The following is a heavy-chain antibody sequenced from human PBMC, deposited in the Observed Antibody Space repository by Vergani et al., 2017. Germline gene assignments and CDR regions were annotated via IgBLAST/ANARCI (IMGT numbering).Heavy chain of an antibody. CDR3: APRRPYCSGGSCYNADYCMDV. Sequence: QVQLQQWGAGLLKPSETLSLTCAVYGRSFSGYYWSWIRQPPGKGLEWIGEINHSGSTNYNPSLKSRVTISVDTSKNQFSLKLSSVTAADTAVYYCAPRRPYCSGGSCYNADYCMDVWGQGTTVTVSS. J-gene: IGHJ6*02. CDR1: GRSFSGYY. CDR2: INHSGST. D-gene: IGHD2-15*01. V-gene: IGHV4-34*01.